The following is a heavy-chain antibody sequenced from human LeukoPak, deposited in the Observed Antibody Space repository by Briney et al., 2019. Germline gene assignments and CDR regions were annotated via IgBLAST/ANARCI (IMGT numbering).Heavy chain of an antibody. CDR2: IYYCGST. V-gene: IGHV4-59*11. J-gene: IGHJ5*02. CDR1: GGPLSSHH. D-gene: IGHD3-3*01. Sequence: SETLSLPCSVSGGPLSSHHWSWIRQPPGKGLVWIGYIYYCGSTNYHPPLKSRVTISVDTSKNQFSLKLSSMTAADTAVYYCARAPTYYDFWSGYYLYNWFDPWGQGTLVTVSS. CDR3: ARAPTYYDFWSGYYLYNWFDP.